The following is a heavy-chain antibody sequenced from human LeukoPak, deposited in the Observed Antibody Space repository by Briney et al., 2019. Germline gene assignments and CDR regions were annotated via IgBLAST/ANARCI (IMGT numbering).Heavy chain of an antibody. J-gene: IGHJ5*02. CDR1: GGSISSYY. Sequence: SETLSLTCTVSGGSISSYYWSWIRQPPGKGLEWIGYIYYSGSTNYNPSLKSRVTISVDTSKNQFSLKLSSATAADTAVYYCARGFVVSGVDHWGQGTLVTVSS. CDR3: ARGFVVSGVDH. D-gene: IGHD2-2*01. V-gene: IGHV4-59*01. CDR2: IYYSGST.